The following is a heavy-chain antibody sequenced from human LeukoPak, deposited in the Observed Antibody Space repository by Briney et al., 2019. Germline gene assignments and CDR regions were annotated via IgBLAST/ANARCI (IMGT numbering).Heavy chain of an antibody. CDR2: TYYSGST. J-gene: IGHJ6*04. CDR3: ARDVCSGGSCYPDV. Sequence: SETLSLTCTVSGGSISSYYWSWIRQPPGKGLEWIGYTYYSGSTNYNPSLKSRVTISVDTSKNQFSLKLSSVTAADTAVYYCARDVCSGGSCYPDVWGKGTTVTVSS. CDR1: GGSISSYY. V-gene: IGHV4-59*01. D-gene: IGHD2-15*01.